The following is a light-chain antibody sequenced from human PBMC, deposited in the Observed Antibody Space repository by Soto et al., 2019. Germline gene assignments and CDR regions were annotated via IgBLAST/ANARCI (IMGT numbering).Light chain of an antibody. J-gene: IGLJ3*02. V-gene: IGLV1-47*01. CDR2: RDG. CDR3: AVWDQSLTGWV. CDR1: SSNIGSHF. Sequence: QLVLTRPPSASGTPGQSLTISCSGSSSNIGSHFVYWYQHLPGTAPKLLIFRDGQRPSGVPARFFGSKSGTSASLAITGLRSEDEADYYCAVWDQSLTGWVFGGGTKVTVL.